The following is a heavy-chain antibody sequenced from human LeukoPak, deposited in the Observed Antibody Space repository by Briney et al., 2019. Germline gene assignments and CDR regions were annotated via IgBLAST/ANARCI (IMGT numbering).Heavy chain of an antibody. J-gene: IGHJ5*02. CDR2: IVVGSGNT. CDR3: AADRLGSSSWYWFDP. CDR1: GFTFTSSA. V-gene: IGHV1-58*02. D-gene: IGHD6-13*01. Sequence: SVKVSCKAPGFTFTSSAMQWVRQARGQRLEWIGWIVVGSGNTNYAQKFQERVTITRDMSTSTAYMELSSLRSEDTAVYYCAADRLGSSSWYWFDPWGQGTLVTVSS.